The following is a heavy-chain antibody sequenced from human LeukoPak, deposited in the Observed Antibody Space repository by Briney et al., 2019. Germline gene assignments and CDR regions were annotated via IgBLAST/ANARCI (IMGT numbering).Heavy chain of an antibody. J-gene: IGHJ6*02. CDR1: GFTFSSYS. CDR2: ISGSGGST. V-gene: IGHV3-23*01. Sequence: GGSLRLSCAASGFTFSSYSMNWVRQAPGKGLEWVSGISGSGGSTYYADSVKGRFTISRDNSKNTLYLQMNSLSAEDTAVYYCAKDLSPLYYYYGMDVWGQGTTVTVSS. CDR3: AKDLSPLYYYYGMDV.